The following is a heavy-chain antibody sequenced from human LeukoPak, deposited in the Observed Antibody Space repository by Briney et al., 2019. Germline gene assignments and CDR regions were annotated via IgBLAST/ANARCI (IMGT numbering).Heavy chain of an antibody. V-gene: IGHV3-20*04. CDR3: AGAPVNAAAGNDY. Sequence: PGGSMRLSSAASGFTFDDYGMSWVRQAPGKGLEWVSGINWNDGSTGYADSVKGRFTISRDNAKNSLYLQMNSLRAEDTALYYCAGAPVNAAAGNDYWGQGTLVTVSS. CDR1: GFTFDDYG. D-gene: IGHD6-13*01. J-gene: IGHJ4*02. CDR2: INWNDGST.